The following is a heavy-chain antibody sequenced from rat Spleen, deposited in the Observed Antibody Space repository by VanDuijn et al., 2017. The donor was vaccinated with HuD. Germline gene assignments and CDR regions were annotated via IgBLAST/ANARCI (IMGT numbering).Heavy chain of an antibody. CDR1: GFSLTSNG. CDR3: VRERVPGFAFYCDY. Sequence: QVQLKESGPGLVQPSQTLSLTCTVSGFSLTSNGVSWVRQPPGKGLEWIAAISTGGNTYYNSGLKSRPGISRDTSKSQVFLKMNSRQTEDTAIYFCVRERVPGFAFYCDYWGQGVMVTVSS. D-gene: IGHD1-4*01. V-gene: IGHV2S12*01. CDR2: ISTGGNT. J-gene: IGHJ2*01.